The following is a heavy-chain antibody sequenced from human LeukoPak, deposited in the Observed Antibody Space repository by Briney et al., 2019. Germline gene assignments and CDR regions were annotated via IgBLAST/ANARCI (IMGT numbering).Heavy chain of an antibody. CDR2: ISSSSSYI. Sequence: NPGGSLRLSCAASGFTFSSYSMNWVRQAPGKGLEWVSSISSSSSYIYYADSVKGRFTISRDNAKNSLYLQMNSLRAEDTAVYYCARDVEGGIMITFGGDNYFDYWGQGTLVTVSS. V-gene: IGHV3-21*01. CDR1: GFTFSSYS. J-gene: IGHJ4*02. CDR3: ARDVEGGIMITFGGDNYFDY. D-gene: IGHD3-16*01.